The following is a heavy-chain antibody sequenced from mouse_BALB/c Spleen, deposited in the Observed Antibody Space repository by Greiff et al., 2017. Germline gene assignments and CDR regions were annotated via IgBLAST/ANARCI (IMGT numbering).Heavy chain of an antibody. V-gene: IGHV7-3*02. Sequence: VQLKESGGGLVQPGGSLRLSCATSGFTFTDYYMSWVRQPPGKALEWLGFIRNKANGYTTEYSASVKGRFTISRDNSQSILYLQMNTLRAEDSATYYCARDIDDGYYGAMDYWGQGTSVTVSS. CDR1: GFTFTDYY. CDR3: ARDIDDGYYGAMDY. D-gene: IGHD2-3*01. J-gene: IGHJ4*01. CDR2: IRNKANGYTT.